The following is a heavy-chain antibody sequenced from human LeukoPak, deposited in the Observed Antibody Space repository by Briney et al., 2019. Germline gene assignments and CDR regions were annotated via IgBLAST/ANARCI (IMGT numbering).Heavy chain of an antibody. J-gene: IGHJ6*02. CDR2: IYPGDSDT. V-gene: IGHV5-51*01. Sequence: GESLKISCKGSGYSFTSYWIGWVRQMPGKGLEWMGIIYPGDSDTRYSPSVQGQVTISADKSISTAYLQRSSLKASDTAKDYCAKLGLGDSNSANNHYGIDVWGQGTPVTVSS. CDR3: AKLGLGDSNSANNHYGIDV. CDR1: GYSFTSYW. D-gene: IGHD6-6*01.